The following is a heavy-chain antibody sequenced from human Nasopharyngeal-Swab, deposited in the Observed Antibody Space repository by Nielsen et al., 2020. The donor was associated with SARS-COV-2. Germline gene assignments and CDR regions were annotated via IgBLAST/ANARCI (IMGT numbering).Heavy chain of an antibody. Sequence: GESLKISCAASGFTFSSYWMHWVRQAPGKGLVWVSRINSDGSSTSYADSVKGRFTISRDNAKNTLYLQMNSLRAEDTAVYYCARERGAIAVAGNFDYWGQGTLVTVSS. V-gene: IGHV3-74*01. CDR1: GFTFSSYW. J-gene: IGHJ4*02. D-gene: IGHD6-19*01. CDR2: INSDGSST. CDR3: ARERGAIAVAGNFDY.